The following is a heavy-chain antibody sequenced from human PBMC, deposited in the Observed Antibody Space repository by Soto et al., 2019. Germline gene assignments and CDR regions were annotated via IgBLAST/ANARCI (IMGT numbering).Heavy chain of an antibody. V-gene: IGHV4-39*01. CDR1: GDSISSDESY. Sequence: PSENLSLTCSVSGDSISSDESYWGWIRQPPGKGLEWIGNVYYGGSPNYTPSLKSRITISVDISKNQFSLSLGSVTAADTAVYYFARQRGPTSGTYPWGPRSLVTVS. D-gene: IGHD1-26*01. CDR3: ARQRGPTSGTYP. J-gene: IGHJ1*01. CDR2: VYYGGSP.